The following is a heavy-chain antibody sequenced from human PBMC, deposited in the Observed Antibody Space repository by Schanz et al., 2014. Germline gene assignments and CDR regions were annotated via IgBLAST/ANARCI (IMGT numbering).Heavy chain of an antibody. CDR2: IKQDESER. CDR3: ARDKGGYYPFDY. J-gene: IGHJ4*02. Sequence: VQLVESGGGLIHPGGSLRLSCAASGFTFSTYWMSWVRQAPGKGLEWVANIKQDESERSYVDSVKGRFTISRDNAKNSLYLQMNSLRAEDTAVYYCARDKGGYYPFDYWGQGTLVTVSS. V-gene: IGHV3-7*01. CDR1: GFTFSTYW. D-gene: IGHD3-3*01.